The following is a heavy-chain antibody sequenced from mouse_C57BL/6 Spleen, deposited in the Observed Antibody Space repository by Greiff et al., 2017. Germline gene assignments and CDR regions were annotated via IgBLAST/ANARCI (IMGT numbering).Heavy chain of an antibody. J-gene: IGHJ1*03. CDR3: ARNYSNYVGDWYFDV. CDR1: GYTFTSYW. Sequence: QVQLQQPGAELVRPGSSVKLSCKASGYTFTSYWMHWVKQRPIQGLEWIGNIDPSDSETHYNQKFKDKATLTVDKSSSTAYMQLSSLTSEDSAVYYCARNYSNYVGDWYFDVWGTGTTVTVSS. D-gene: IGHD2-5*01. CDR2: IDPSDSET. V-gene: IGHV1-52*01.